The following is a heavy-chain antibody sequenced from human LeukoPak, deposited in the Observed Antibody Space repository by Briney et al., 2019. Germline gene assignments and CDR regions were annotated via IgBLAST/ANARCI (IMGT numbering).Heavy chain of an antibody. CDR2: ISSSDSTS. V-gene: IGHV3-48*03. Sequence: GGSLRPSCAASGFTFRSYEMNWVRQAPGKGLEWVSYISSSDSTSHYADSVKGRFTISRDNAKNSLYLQMNSLRVEDMGVYYCARETRGHYYDSSGPDHWGQGTLVTVSS. CDR3: ARETRGHYYDSSGPDH. CDR1: GFTFRSYE. D-gene: IGHD3-22*01. J-gene: IGHJ5*02.